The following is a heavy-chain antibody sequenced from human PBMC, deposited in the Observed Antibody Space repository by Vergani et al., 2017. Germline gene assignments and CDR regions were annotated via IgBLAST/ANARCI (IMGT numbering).Heavy chain of an antibody. Sequence: QLQLQEFGSGLVKPSQTLSLTCAVSGGSISSGGYSWSWIRQPPGKGLEWIGYIYHSGSTYYNPSLKSRVTISVDRSKNQFSLKLSSVTAADTAVYYCARGHDSSGYYYDYWGQGTLVTVSS. V-gene: IGHV4-30-2*01. CDR1: GGSISSGGYS. CDR3: ARGHDSSGYYYDY. J-gene: IGHJ4*02. D-gene: IGHD3-22*01. CDR2: IYHSGST.